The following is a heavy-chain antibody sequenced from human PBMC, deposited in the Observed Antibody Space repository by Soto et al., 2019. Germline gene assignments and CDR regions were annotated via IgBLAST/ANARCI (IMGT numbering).Heavy chain of an antibody. J-gene: IGHJ5*02. Sequence: QVQLVQSGAEVKKPGSSVRVSCRTSGGTFKKYGFSWVRQAPGQGLEWMGGIIPMYGIANYGQIFQGRLTITAVESTNTVYTDWPSLKSDDTAVYYCAGAVGATGLHLWGQGMQVTVSS. D-gene: IGHD1-26*01. CDR1: GGTFKKYG. CDR3: AGAVGATGLHL. V-gene: IGHV1-69*12. CDR2: IIPMYGIA.